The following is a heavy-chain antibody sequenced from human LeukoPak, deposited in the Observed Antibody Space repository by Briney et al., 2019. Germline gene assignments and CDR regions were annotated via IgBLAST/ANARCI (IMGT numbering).Heavy chain of an antibody. D-gene: IGHD5-18*01. J-gene: IGHJ6*02. Sequence: SETLSLTCAVYGGSFSGYYWSWIRQPPGKGLEWIGEINHSGSTNYNPSLKSRVTISVDTSKNQFSLKLSSVTAADTAVYYCARLPGRYSYGPYGMDVWGQGTTVTVSS. CDR3: ARLPGRYSYGPYGMDV. V-gene: IGHV4-34*01. CDR1: GGSFSGYY. CDR2: INHSGST.